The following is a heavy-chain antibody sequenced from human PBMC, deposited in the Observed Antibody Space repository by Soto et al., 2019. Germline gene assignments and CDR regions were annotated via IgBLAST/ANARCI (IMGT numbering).Heavy chain of an antibody. CDR2: IYYSGST. CDR1: GGSFSGYY. Sequence: SETLSLTCVVYGGSFSGYYWNWIRQPPGKGLEWIGYIYYSGSTNYNPSLKSRVTISVDTSKNQFSLKLSSVTAADTAVYYCARRYGYSFDYWGQGTLVTVSS. J-gene: IGHJ4*02. D-gene: IGHD1-1*01. V-gene: IGHV4-59*08. CDR3: ARRYGYSFDY.